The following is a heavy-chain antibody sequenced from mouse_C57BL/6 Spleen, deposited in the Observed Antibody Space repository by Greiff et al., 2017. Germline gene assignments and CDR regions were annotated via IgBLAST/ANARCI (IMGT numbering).Heavy chain of an antibody. D-gene: IGHD1-1*01. CDR3: AREAYYYGTLYYFDY. CDR1: GYTFTDYY. Sequence: QVQLQQSGAELVRPGASVKLSCKASGYTFTDYYINWVKQRPGQGLEWIARIYPGSGNTYYNEKFKGKATLTAEKSSSTAYMQLSSLTSEDSAVYFCAREAYYYGTLYYFDYWGQGTTLTVSS. CDR2: IYPGSGNT. V-gene: IGHV1-76*01. J-gene: IGHJ2*01.